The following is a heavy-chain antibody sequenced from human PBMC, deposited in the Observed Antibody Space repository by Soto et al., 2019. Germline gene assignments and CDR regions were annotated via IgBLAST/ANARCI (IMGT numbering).Heavy chain of an antibody. CDR1: CYTFTSYG. Sequence: GXSVKVSCKASCYTFTSYGISWVRQAPGQGXXXXXRXXXYNXXTKXXXXXXXRXXXNXXXSKSTDYMELRSLRSDDTAVYYCARDYPPVDYWGQGTLVTVSS. V-gene: IGHV1-18*01. J-gene: IGHJ4*02. CDR3: ARDYPPVDY. D-gene: IGHD3-16*02. CDR2: XXXYNXXT.